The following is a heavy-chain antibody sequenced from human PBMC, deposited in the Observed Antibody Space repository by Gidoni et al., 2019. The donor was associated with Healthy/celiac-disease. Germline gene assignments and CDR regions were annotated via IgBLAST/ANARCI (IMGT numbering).Heavy chain of an antibody. CDR2: IYWDDDR. V-gene: IGHV2-5*02. Sequence: QITLKESGPTLVKPTQTLTMTCTFSGFSLITSGVGVGWTRQPPGKALEWLALIYWDDDRLYSPSLKTRLTITKDTSKKQVILTMTNMDPVDTGTYFCAQAKIHYYYGMDVWGQGTTVTVSS. D-gene: IGHD5-12*01. J-gene: IGHJ6*02. CDR3: AQAKIHYYYGMDV. CDR1: GFSLITSGVG.